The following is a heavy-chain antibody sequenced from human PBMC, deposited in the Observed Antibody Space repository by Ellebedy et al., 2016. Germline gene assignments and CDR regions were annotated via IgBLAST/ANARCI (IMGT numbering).Heavy chain of an antibody. J-gene: IGHJ5*02. Sequence: GGSLRLSCAASGFTFSSYGMHWVRQAPGKGLEWVAVIWYDGSNKYYADSVKGRFTISRDNSKNTLYLQMNSLRAEDTAVYYCARDGKQYSYGQNWFDPWGRGTLVTVSS. CDR3: ARDGKQYSYGQNWFDP. V-gene: IGHV3-33*01. D-gene: IGHD5-18*01. CDR1: GFTFSSYG. CDR2: IWYDGSNK.